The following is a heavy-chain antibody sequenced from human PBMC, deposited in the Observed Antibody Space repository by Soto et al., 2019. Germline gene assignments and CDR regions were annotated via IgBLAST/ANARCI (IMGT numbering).Heavy chain of an antibody. Sequence: PSETLSLTCNVSNGSLNFYYWSWIRQPPGKGLEWIGYIFYSGSTNYNPPLKSRFTISVDTSQNRFSLKLSSVTAPDTAVYYCARGGYDGSGLHSDYTGRGHMIAASS. CDR2: IFYSGST. D-gene: IGHD3-22*01. J-gene: IGHJ4*02. CDR3: ARGGYDGSGLHSDY. V-gene: IGHV4-59*01. CDR1: NGSLNFYY.